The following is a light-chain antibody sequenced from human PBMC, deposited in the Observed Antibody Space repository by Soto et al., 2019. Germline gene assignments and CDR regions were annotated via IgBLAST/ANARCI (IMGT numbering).Light chain of an antibody. V-gene: IGKV1-33*01. J-gene: IGKJ2*01. Sequence: DIQMTQSPSSLSASLGDRGTITCQASQAISKYLHWYHQRPGKAPILVIYDASNLEAGAPSRFSGGGSGTSFTLTISSLQPEDIGTYFCQHYNNLPYTFGQGTKLDIK. CDR1: QAISKY. CDR2: DAS. CDR3: QHYNNLPYT.